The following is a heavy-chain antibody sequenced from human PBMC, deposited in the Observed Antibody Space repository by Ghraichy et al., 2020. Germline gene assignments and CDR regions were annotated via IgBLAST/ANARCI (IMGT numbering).Heavy chain of an antibody. J-gene: IGHJ4*02. Sequence: ASVQVSCKASGFTFTSYGFSWIRQAPGQGLEWMGWISADNGHTKDVEKFQGRVTMTTDTSTSTAHMELRSLRSDDTAVYYCARDNYDSGGYYPTVDFLGQGTLVTVSS. CDR2: ISADNGHT. D-gene: IGHD3-22*01. V-gene: IGHV1-18*01. CDR1: GFTFTSYG. CDR3: ARDNYDSGGYYPTVDF.